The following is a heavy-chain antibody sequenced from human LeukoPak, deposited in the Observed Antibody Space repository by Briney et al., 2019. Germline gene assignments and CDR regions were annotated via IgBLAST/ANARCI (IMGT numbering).Heavy chain of an antibody. Sequence: SETLSLTCTVSGGSISSYYWGWIRQPPGKGLEWIGSIYYSGSTYYNPSLKSRVTISVDTSKNQFSLKLSSVTAADTAVYYCATAPRIAAPGYFDYWGQGTLVTVSS. CDR2: IYYSGST. J-gene: IGHJ4*02. D-gene: IGHD6-6*01. CDR1: GGSISSYY. V-gene: IGHV4-39*01. CDR3: ATAPRIAAPGYFDY.